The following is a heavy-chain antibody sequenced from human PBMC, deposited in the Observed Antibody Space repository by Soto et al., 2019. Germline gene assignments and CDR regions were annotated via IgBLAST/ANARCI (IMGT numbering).Heavy chain of an antibody. CDR2: ISAYNGET. D-gene: IGHD1-26*01. J-gene: IGHJ4*02. Sequence: QVQLVQSGAEVKKPGASVKVSCKASGYTFTSSGFSWVRQAPGQGLESMALISAYNGETHYAQKFEGSLTMTTDTSTSTSYMELRSLRSYDTAVYYWSWYSCSYMYVSYWGQGTLITGSS. CDR3: SWYSCSYMYVSY. V-gene: IGHV1-18*01. CDR1: GYTFTSSG.